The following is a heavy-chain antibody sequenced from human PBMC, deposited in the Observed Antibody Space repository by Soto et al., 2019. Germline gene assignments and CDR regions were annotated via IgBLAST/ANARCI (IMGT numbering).Heavy chain of an antibody. J-gene: IGHJ6*04. CDR1: GYTFTSYG. Sequence: GSGNICCKASGYTFTSYGISWVRQAPGQGLDWMGWISAYNGNTKYEQDLQGRVTMTTDTSTSTAYMELRSLRSDDTAVYYCARFSGGSYNTSFFYYGTEVWGKGNTVNVSS. CDR2: ISAYNGNT. CDR3: ARFSGGSYNTSFFYYGTEV. V-gene: IGHV1-18*01. D-gene: IGHD2-15*01.